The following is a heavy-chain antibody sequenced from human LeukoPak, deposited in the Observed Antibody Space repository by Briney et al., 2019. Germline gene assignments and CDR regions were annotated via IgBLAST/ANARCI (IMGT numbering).Heavy chain of an antibody. Sequence: SETLSLTCTVSGGSISSYYWSWIRQPPGKGLERIGYIYYSGSTNYNPSLKSRVTISVDTSKNQFSLELSSVTAADTAVYYCARRPYGGNFDYWGQGTLVSVSS. CDR2: IYYSGST. D-gene: IGHD3-16*01. V-gene: IGHV4-59*08. J-gene: IGHJ4*02. CDR3: ARRPYGGNFDY. CDR1: GGSISSYY.